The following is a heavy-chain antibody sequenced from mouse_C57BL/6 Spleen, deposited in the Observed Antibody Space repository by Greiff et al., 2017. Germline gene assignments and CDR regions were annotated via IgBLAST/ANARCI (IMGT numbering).Heavy chain of an antibody. CDR3: ARSIRTTVASRDYAMDY. Sequence: EVQLQQSGPELVKPGASVKIPCKASGYTFTDYNMDWVKQSHGKSLEWIGDINPNNGGTIYNQKFKGKATLTVDKSSSTAYMELRSLTSEDTAVYYCARSIRTTVASRDYAMDYWGQGTSVTVSS. D-gene: IGHD1-1*01. J-gene: IGHJ4*01. CDR1: GYTFTDYN. CDR2: INPNNGGT. V-gene: IGHV1-18*01.